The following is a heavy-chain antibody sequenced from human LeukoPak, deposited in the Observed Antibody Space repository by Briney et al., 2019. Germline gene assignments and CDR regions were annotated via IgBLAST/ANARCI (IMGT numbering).Heavy chain of an antibody. Sequence: GGSLRLSRAASGFTFSSYAMHWVRQAPGKGLEWVAVISYDGSNKYYADSVKGRFTISRDNSKNTLYLQMNSLRAEDTAVYYCARVKAAAGFRTYYYGMDVWGQGTTVTVSS. CDR3: ARVKAAAGFRTYYYGMDV. CDR2: ISYDGSNK. V-gene: IGHV3-30-3*01. D-gene: IGHD6-13*01. J-gene: IGHJ6*02. CDR1: GFTFSSYA.